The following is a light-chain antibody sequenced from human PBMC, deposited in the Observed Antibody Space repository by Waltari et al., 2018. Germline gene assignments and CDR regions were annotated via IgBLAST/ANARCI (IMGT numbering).Light chain of an antibody. CDR2: EGN. Sequence: QSALTQPASVSGSPGQSITISCTGTSSDVGTYNFSSWYQQNPGKAPKLLIYEGNKRRAGVSNRFYGSKAGNTASLTISGLQAEDEADYYCYSYAGSGTWVFGGGTKLTVL. V-gene: IGLV2-23*01. CDR1: SSDVGTYNF. CDR3: YSYAGSGTWV. J-gene: IGLJ3*02.